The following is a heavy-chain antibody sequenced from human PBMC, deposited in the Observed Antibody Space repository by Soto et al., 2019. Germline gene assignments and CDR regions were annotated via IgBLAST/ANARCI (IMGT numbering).Heavy chain of an antibody. D-gene: IGHD5-18*01. CDR1: GFTVSSNY. CDR3: ARGGYGGRGY. CDR2: IYSGGST. Sequence: EVQLVETGGGLIQPGGSLRLSCAASGFTVSSNYMSWDRQAPGTGLEWVSVIYSGGSTYYAHSVKGRFTLSRDNSKYTGYLQMNSLRVEDTAVYYCARGGYGGRGYWGKGTLVAVCS. V-gene: IGHV3-53*02. J-gene: IGHJ4*02.